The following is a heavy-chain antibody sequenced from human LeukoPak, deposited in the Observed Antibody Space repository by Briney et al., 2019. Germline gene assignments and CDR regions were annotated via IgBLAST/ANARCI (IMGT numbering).Heavy chain of an antibody. CDR2: VSGSGGST. Sequence: GGSLRLSCAASGFTFSSYAMSWVRQAPGKGLEGVSAVSGSGGSTYYADSVKGRFTISRDNSKNTLYLQMNSLRAEDTAVYYRAKAVKYYYYYGMDVWGQGTTVTVSS. CDR1: GFTFSSYA. V-gene: IGHV3-23*01. J-gene: IGHJ6*02. CDR3: AKAVKYYYYYGMDV.